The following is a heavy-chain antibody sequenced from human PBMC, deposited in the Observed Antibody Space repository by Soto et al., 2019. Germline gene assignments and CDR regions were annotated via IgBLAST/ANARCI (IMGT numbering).Heavy chain of an antibody. CDR3: VPGSSGEGGEEC. CDR2: ISESGGTT. Sequence: GGSLRLSCAASGFTVSSNYMSWVRQAPGKGLEWVSSISESGGTTYYADYVKGRFTISRDNAKNMLYLQLNRLRAEDTAVYYCVPGSSGEGGEECWGQGTLVTVSS. V-gene: IGHV3-23*01. J-gene: IGHJ4*02. CDR1: GFTVSSNY. D-gene: IGHD3-10*01.